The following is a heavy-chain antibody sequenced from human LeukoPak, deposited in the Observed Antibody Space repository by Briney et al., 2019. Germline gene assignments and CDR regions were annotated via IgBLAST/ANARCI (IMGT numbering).Heavy chain of an antibody. V-gene: IGHV3-21*01. CDR3: ARDDESSSWYLPFPDY. D-gene: IGHD6-13*01. CDR2: ISSSSSYI. J-gene: IGHJ4*02. Sequence: GGSLRLSCAASGFSFSSCSMNWVRQAPGEGVEWVSSISSSSSYIYYADSVKGRFTISRDNAKNSLYLQMNSLRAEDTAVYYCARDDESSSWYLPFPDYWGQGTLVTVSS. CDR1: GFSFSSCS.